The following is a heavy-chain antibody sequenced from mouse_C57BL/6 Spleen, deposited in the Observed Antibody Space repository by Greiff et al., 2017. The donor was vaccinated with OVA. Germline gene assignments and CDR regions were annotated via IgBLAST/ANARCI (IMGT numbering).Heavy chain of an antibody. CDR2: LWSGGST. CDR1: GFSLTSYG. CDR3: ARNWDYFDD. V-gene: IGHV2-2*01. J-gene: IGHJ2*01. Sequence: QVQLKESGPGLVKPSQSLSITCTVSGFSLTSYGVHWVRQSQGKGLEWLGVLWSGGSTDYNAAFISRLSISKDNSKSQVFFKMNSLQADDTAIDYCARNWDYFDDWGQGTTLTVSS.